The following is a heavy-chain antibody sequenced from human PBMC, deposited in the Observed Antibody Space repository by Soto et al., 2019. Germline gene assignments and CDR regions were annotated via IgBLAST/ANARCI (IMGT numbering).Heavy chain of an antibody. J-gene: IGHJ6*02. CDR1: GCTFTSYD. V-gene: IGHV1-8*01. D-gene: IGHD6-19*01. CDR3: ARDYSSGYGMDV. CDR2: MNPNSGNT. Sequence: GASVKVSCKASGCTFTSYDINWVRQATGQGLEWMGWMNPNSGNTDYAQKFQGRVTMTRNTSISTAYMELSSLRSEDTAVYYCARDYSSGYGMDVWGQGTTVTVSS.